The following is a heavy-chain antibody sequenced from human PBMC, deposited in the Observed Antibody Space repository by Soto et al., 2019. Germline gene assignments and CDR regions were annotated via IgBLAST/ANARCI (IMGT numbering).Heavy chain of an antibody. Sequence: GESLKISCKGSGYNFTSYLIGWVRQMPGKGLEWMGIIYPGDSDTRYSPSFQGQVTISADKSISTAYLQWSSLKASDTAMYYCARRPAAGTPYYYYYYGMDVWGKGTTVTVSS. CDR3: ARRPAAGTPYYYYYYGMDV. D-gene: IGHD6-13*01. V-gene: IGHV5-51*01. J-gene: IGHJ6*04. CDR1: GYNFTSYL. CDR2: IYPGDSDT.